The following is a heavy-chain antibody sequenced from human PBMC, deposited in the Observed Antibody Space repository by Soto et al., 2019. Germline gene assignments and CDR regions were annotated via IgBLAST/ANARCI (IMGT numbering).Heavy chain of an antibody. J-gene: IGHJ1*01. CDR2: IIPIFGTA. V-gene: IGHV1-69*13. CDR3: ARSDFGGYYCQH. Sequence: TVKVSCKASGGTFSNYAISWVRQAPGQGLEWMGGIIPIFGTANYAQKFQGRVTITADESTSTAYMELSSLRSEDTAVYYCARSDFGGYYCQHWGQGTLVTVSS. CDR1: GGTFSNYA. D-gene: IGHD3-22*01.